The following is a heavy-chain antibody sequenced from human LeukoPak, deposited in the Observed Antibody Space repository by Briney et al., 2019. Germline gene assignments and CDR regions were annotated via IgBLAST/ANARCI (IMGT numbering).Heavy chain of an antibody. CDR1: GYTFTSYG. CDR2: INPSGGST. CDR3: ARGMCSGGSCYSDDY. D-gene: IGHD2-15*01. J-gene: IGHJ4*02. Sequence: ASVKVSCKASGYTFTSYGISWVRQAPGQGLEWMGIINPSGGSTSYAQKFQGRVTMTRDTSTSTVYMELSSLRSEDTAVYYCARGMCSGGSCYSDDYWGQGTLVTVSS. V-gene: IGHV1-46*01.